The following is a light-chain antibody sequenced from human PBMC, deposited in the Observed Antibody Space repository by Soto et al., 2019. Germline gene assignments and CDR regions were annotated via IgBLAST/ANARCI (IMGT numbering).Light chain of an antibody. CDR1: SGHSSDI. J-gene: IGLJ3*02. CDR2: LEGSGSY. V-gene: IGLV4-60*02. Sequence: QSVLTQSSSASASLGSSVKLTCTRSSGHSSDIIAWHQQQPGKAPRYLMKLEGSGSYNKGSAVPDRFSGSSSAADRYLTISNPQFEDEDDYYCETWDSSSRVFGGGTKVTVL. CDR3: ETWDSSSRV.